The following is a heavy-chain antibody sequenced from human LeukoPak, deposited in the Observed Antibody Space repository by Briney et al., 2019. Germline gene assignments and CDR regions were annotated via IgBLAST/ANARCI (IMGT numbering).Heavy chain of an antibody. CDR2: IYYSGST. D-gene: IGHD2-2*01. V-gene: IGHV4-39*07. Sequence: SETLSLTCTVSGGSISSSSYYWGWIRQPPGKGLEWIGSIYYSGSTYYNPSLKSRVTISVDTSKNQFSLKLSSVTAADTAVYYCARVGDIVVVPDYAFDIWGQGTMVTVSS. CDR3: ARVGDIVVVPDYAFDI. J-gene: IGHJ3*02. CDR1: GGSISSSSYY.